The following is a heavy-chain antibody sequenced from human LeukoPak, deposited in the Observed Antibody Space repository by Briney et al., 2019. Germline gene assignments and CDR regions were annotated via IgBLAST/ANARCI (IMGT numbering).Heavy chain of an antibody. CDR1: GDSLSRGSYY. CDR2: ISASGNT. D-gene: IGHD3-3*01. V-gene: IGHV4-61*02. Sequence: SETLSLTCSVSGDSLSRGSYYWNWIWQPAGKGLEWIGRISASGNTNYNPSLKSRVTLSVDASKNHFSLRLTSVTAADTAVYFCARGVTVFGGAPKGALDIWGRGTMVTVFS. J-gene: IGHJ3*02. CDR3: ARGVTVFGGAPKGALDI.